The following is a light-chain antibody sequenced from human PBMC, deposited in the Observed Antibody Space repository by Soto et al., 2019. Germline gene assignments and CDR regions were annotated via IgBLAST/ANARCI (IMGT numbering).Light chain of an antibody. CDR2: DFS. CDR1: ESIVVW. J-gene: IGKJ4*01. V-gene: IGKV1-5*01. CDR3: QQYRRRLT. Sequence: DIQMTQSPSTLSASVGDRVTITCRASESIVVWLAWYQQKPGKAPSLLIYDFSNLKSGVPSRFSGSGSGTEFTLTISSLLPDDFATYSCQQYRRRLTFGGGTKV.